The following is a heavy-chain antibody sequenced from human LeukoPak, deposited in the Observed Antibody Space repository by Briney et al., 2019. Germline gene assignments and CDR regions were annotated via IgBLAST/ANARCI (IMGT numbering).Heavy chain of an antibody. V-gene: IGHV4-59*01. Sequence: PSETLSLTCTVSGGSISGYYWSWVRQSPEKGLESIGFIYSTGSTNYNPSLKSRVTISVLASKNRFSLKLSSVTAADTAVYYCATLTGGDDAFDIWGQGTMVTVSS. CDR2: IYSTGST. CDR1: GGSISGYY. CDR3: ATLTGGDDAFDI. D-gene: IGHD4-23*01. J-gene: IGHJ3*02.